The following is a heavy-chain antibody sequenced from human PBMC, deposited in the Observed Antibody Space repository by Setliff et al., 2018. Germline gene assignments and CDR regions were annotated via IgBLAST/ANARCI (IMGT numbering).Heavy chain of an antibody. D-gene: IGHD2-15*01. CDR3: ARAKTRILGV. J-gene: IGHJ6*04. CDR1: GGSFSGYY. V-gene: IGHV4-34*01. CDR2: INHSGST. Sequence: PSETLSLTCAVYGGSFSGYYWSWIRQPPGKGLEWIGEINHSGSTNYNPSLKSRVTISVDTSKNQFSLKLSSVTAADTAVYYCARAKTRILGVWGKGTTVTVSS.